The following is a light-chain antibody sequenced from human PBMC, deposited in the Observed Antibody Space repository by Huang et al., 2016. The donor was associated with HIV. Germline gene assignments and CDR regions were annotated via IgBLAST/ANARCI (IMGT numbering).Light chain of an antibody. CDR1: QDISGW. J-gene: IGKJ4*01. V-gene: IGKV1D-16*01. CDR2: DAS. Sequence: DIQMTQSPSSLSASVGDRVNITCRASQDISGWLAWYQQKPEKAPKSLSYDASSLQSGVPSRFSGSGSGTDFTLTISSLQPEDFATYFCQQYNSYPLTFGGGTKVEIK. CDR3: QQYNSYPLT.